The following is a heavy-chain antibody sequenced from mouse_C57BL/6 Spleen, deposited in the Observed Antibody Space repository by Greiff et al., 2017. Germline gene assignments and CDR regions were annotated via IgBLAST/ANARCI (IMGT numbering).Heavy chain of an antibody. D-gene: IGHD3-1*01. J-gene: IGHJ2*01. V-gene: IGHV14-4*01. CDR3: TTLGRGY. CDR2: IDPENGDT. Sequence: EVQLQQSGAELVRPGASVKLSCTASGFNIKDYYMHWVKQRPEQGLEWIGWIDPENGDTEYASKFQGKATITADTSSNTAYLQLSSLTSEDTAVYYCTTLGRGYWGQGTTLTVSS. CDR1: GFNIKDYY.